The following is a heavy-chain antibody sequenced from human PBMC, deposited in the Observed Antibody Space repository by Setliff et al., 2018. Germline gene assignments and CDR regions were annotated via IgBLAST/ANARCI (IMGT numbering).Heavy chain of an antibody. Sequence: LRLSCSASGFTFSSLWMAWVRQAPGKGLEWVANINQRGSDQFYVESVKGRFTISRDNAKNSLYLQMNSLRVEDTAVYYCARDPIGPFLSYMDDWGKGTTVTVSS. CDR2: INQRGSDQ. D-gene: IGHD3-16*01. V-gene: IGHV3-7*01. CDR3: ARDPIGPFLSYMDD. J-gene: IGHJ6*03. CDR1: GFTFSSLW.